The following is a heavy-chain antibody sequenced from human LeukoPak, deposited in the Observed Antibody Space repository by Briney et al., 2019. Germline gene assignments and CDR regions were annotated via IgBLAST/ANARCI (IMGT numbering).Heavy chain of an antibody. D-gene: IGHD5-24*01. CDR3: AKNEMIMGAFDI. Sequence: GGSLRLSCAASGFTFSSYAMSWVHQAPGKGLEWVSAISGSGGSTYYADSVKGRFTISRDNSKNTLYLQMNSLRAEDTAVYYCAKNEMIMGAFDIWGQGTMVTVSS. CDR1: GFTFSSYA. J-gene: IGHJ3*02. CDR2: ISGSGGST. V-gene: IGHV3-23*01.